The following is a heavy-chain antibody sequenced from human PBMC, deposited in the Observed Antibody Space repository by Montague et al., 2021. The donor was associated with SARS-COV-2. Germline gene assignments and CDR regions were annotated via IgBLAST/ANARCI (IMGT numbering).Heavy chain of an antibody. D-gene: IGHD2-2*02. CDR3: ARLGDGIVPSPILGLGPYYSFYYMDV. Sequence: SETLSLTCAVYGGSFSRYYWSWIRQPPGKGLEWIGEISQSGNTKYNPSLQSRVSISLDTSRNQFSLKVRSVTAVDTAIYYCARLGDGIVPSPILGLGPYYSFYYMDVWGKGTTVTVSS. J-gene: IGHJ6*03. CDR1: GGSFSRYY. V-gene: IGHV4-34*01. CDR2: ISQSGNT.